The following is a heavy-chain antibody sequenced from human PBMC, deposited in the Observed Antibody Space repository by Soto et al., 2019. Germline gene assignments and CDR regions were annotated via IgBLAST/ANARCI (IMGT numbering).Heavy chain of an antibody. D-gene: IGHD3-9*01. CDR2: IGTAGDT. CDR3: ARGVLRYFEEASYFDY. CDR1: GFTFSSYD. V-gene: IGHV3-13*01. J-gene: IGHJ4*02. Sequence: GGSLRLSCAASGFTFSSYDMHWVRQATGKGLEWVSAIGTAGDTYYPGSVKGRFTISRENAKNSLYLQMNSLRAEDTAVYYCARGVLRYFEEASYFDYWGQGTLVTVSS.